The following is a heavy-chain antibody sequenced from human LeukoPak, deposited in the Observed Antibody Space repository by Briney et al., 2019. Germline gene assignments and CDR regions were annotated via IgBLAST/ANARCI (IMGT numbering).Heavy chain of an antibody. CDR1: GFTFSSPW. Sequence: GGSLRLSCAASGFTFSSPWMHWVRQAPGKGLVWVSRIDSDGSSTSYVDSVQGRFTISRDNAKNTLYLQMNSLRAEDTAVYYCARTLPYYYGMDVWGQGTTVTVSS. D-gene: IGHD1-26*01. V-gene: IGHV3-74*01. J-gene: IGHJ6*02. CDR2: IDSDGSST. CDR3: ARTLPYYYGMDV.